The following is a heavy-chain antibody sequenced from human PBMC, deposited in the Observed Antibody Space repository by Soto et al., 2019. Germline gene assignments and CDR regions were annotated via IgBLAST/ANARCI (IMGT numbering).Heavy chain of an antibody. CDR3: AKEVDVELNFGYFDC. J-gene: IGHJ4*02. CDR2: INGRGDRT. D-gene: IGHD1-7*01. Sequence: EVQLLESGGGLVRPGGSLRLSCAASGFSFSNYGMSWVRQAPGKGLEWVSAINGRGDRTYYTASVEGRFAISRDPSTNTLSLQMNSLRAEDTAIYYCAKEVDVELNFGYFDCWGQGTLVTVSS. V-gene: IGHV3-23*01. CDR1: GFSFSNYG.